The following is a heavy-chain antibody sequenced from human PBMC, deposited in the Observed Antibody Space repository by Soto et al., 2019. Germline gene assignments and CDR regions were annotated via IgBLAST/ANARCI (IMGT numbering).Heavy chain of an antibody. CDR2: IIPLFGTA. J-gene: IGHJ4*02. D-gene: IGHD3-22*01. CDR1: GGTFSSYG. CDR3: AGDGTLYDSTAYYYLY. Sequence: SVKVSCKTSGGTFSSYGINWVRQAPGQGLEWMGGIIPLFGTANYAQKFQGRVTITADDSTSTAYMELSSLRSEDTAVYYCAGDGTLYDSTAYYYLYWGQGTLVTVSS. V-gene: IGHV1-69*13.